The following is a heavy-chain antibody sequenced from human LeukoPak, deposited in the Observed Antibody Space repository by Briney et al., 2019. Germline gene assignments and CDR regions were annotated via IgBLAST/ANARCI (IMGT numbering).Heavy chain of an antibody. V-gene: IGHV3-23*01. CDR3: AKDVGKWESLHFFDY. Sequence: PRGSLRLSCLTSGFTLSTNAMSWVRQAPGKGLEWISGISGSGASTYYADSVKGRFTISRDDSRNTLYLQMNSLRGDDTAVYYCAKDVGKWESLHFFDYWGQGTLVTVSS. D-gene: IGHD1-26*01. CDR1: GFTLSTNA. CDR2: ISGSGAST. J-gene: IGHJ4*02.